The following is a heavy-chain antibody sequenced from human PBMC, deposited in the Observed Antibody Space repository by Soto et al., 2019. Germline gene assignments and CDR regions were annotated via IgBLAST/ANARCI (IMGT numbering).Heavy chain of an antibody. D-gene: IGHD1-26*01. Sequence: QMQLVQYGPEVKKPGTSVKVSCKASGFTFTSSAVQWVRQARGQRLEWIGWIVVGSGNTNYAQKFQERVTITRDMSTSTAYMELSSLRSEDTAVYYCAANDPSGSYQPYYYYYYGMDVWGQGTTVTVSS. V-gene: IGHV1-58*01. CDR1: GFTFTSSA. CDR2: IVVGSGNT. CDR3: AANDPSGSYQPYYYYYYGMDV. J-gene: IGHJ6*02.